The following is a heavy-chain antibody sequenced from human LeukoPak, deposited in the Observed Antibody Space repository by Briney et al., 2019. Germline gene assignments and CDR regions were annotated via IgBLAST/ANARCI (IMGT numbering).Heavy chain of an antibody. CDR2: MNPNSGNT. D-gene: IGHD1-1*01. CDR1: GYTFTSYD. J-gene: IGHJ6*02. Sequence: ASVTVSCKASGYTFTSYDINWVRQATGQGREWMGWMNPNSGNTGYAQKFQGRVTMTRNTSISTAYMELSSLRSEDTAVYYCAGVSTLPNYYYYYYGMDVWGQGTTVTVSS. CDR3: AGVSTLPNYYYYYYGMDV. V-gene: IGHV1-8*01.